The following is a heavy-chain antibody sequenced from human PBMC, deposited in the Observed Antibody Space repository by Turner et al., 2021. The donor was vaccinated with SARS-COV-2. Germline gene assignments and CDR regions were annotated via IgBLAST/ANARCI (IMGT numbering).Heavy chain of an antibody. D-gene: IGHD6-19*01. Sequence: QVQLQESGPGLVKPSDTLSLTCRVSGGSIRSYYWSWIRQPPGKGLEWIGYIYYSGSTNYNPSLKSRVTISVETSKNQFSLKMSSVTAADTAVYYCARHGFSGWDGGGMDVWGQGTTVTVSS. CDR3: ARHGFSGWDGGGMDV. CDR2: IYYSGST. J-gene: IGHJ6*02. V-gene: IGHV4-59*08. CDR1: GGSIRSYY.